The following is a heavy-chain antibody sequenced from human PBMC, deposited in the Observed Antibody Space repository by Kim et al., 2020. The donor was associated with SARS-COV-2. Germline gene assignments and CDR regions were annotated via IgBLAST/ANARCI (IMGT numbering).Heavy chain of an antibody. CDR3: ARGPTPAYCGGDCYPNYYYYGMDV. Sequence: SETLSLTCAVYGGSFSGYYWSWIRQPPGKGLEWIGEINHSGSTNYNPSLKSRVTISVDTSKNQFSLKLSSVTAADTAVYYCARGPTPAYCGGDCYPNYYYYGMDVWGQGTTVTVSS. CDR1: GGSFSGYY. J-gene: IGHJ6*02. CDR2: INHSGST. D-gene: IGHD2-21*02. V-gene: IGHV4-34*01.